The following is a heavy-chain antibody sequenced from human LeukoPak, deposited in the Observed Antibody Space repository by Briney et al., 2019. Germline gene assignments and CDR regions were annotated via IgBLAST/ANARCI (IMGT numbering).Heavy chain of an antibody. V-gene: IGHV3-53*01. CDR2: IYSGGST. D-gene: IGHD3-3*01. J-gene: IGHJ5*02. Sequence: GGSLRLSCAASGFTVSSNYMSWVRQAPGKGLEWVSVIYSGGSTYYADSVKGRFTISRDNSKNTLYLQMNSLRAEDTAVYYCARGVGLYDFWSGNWFDPWGQGTLVTVSS. CDR3: ARGVGLYDFWSGNWFDP. CDR1: GFTVSSNY.